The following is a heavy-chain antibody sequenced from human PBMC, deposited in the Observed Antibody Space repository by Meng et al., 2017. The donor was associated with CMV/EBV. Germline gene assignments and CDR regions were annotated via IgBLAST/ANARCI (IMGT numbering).Heavy chain of an antibody. Sequence: GGSLRLSCAASGFTFSSYEMNWVRQAPGKGLEWVSYISSSGSTIYYADSVKGRFTISRDNAKNSLYLQMNSLRAEDTAVYYCARDRTIFGVRNYYYYGMDVWGQGTTVTVSS. D-gene: IGHD3-3*01. V-gene: IGHV3-48*03. CDR1: GFTFSSYE. J-gene: IGHJ6*02. CDR2: ISSSGSTI. CDR3: ARDRTIFGVRNYYYYGMDV.